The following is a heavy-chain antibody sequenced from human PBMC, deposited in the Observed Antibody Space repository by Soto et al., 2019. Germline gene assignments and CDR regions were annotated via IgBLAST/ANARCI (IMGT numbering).Heavy chain of an antibody. CDR2: VQSGGST. D-gene: IGHD1-1*01. V-gene: IGHV4-61*01. Sequence: SETLSLTCTVSGDSGNSYYINTNYWSWIRQPPGKAPEWIAYVQSGGSTDCNPSLKSRVTISVDTAKKRFSLNLTSVTAADTAVYYCAAHRGNWFPASAFDIWGQGTMVT. CDR3: AAHRGNWFPASAFDI. CDR1: GDSGNSYYINTNY. J-gene: IGHJ3*02.